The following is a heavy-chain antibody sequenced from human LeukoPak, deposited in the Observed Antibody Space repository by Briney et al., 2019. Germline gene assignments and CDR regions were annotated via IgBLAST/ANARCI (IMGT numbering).Heavy chain of an antibody. CDR1: GFTFSGSA. V-gene: IGHV3-73*01. CDR3: TRRFGGTDY. D-gene: IGHD4-23*01. Sequence: GGSLRLSCAASGFTFSGSAMYWVRQASGKGLEWVGRIRSKPNNYATAYAASVKGRFTISRDDSKNTAYLQMNSLKTEDTAIYYCTRRFGGTDYWGQGTLVSVSS. J-gene: IGHJ4*02. CDR2: IRSKPNNYAT.